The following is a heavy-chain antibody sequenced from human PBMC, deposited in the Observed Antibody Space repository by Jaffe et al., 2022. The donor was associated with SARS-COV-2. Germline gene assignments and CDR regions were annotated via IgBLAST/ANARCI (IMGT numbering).Heavy chain of an antibody. J-gene: IGHJ6*02. V-gene: IGHV1-3*01. CDR1: GYTLTTHA. D-gene: IGHD3-10*01. Sequence: QVQLVQSGAEVKKPGASVKISCKASGYTLTTHAMHWVRQAPGQRPEWMGWINAGSGDTKYSQKFQGRVTLTRDTSASTAYMELSSLTSEDTAVFYCARGVSWRPQIMDVWGQGTTVTVSS. CDR3: ARGVSWRPQIMDV. CDR2: INAGSGDT.